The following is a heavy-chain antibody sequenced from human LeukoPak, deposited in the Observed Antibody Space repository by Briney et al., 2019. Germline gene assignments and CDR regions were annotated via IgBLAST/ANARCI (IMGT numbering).Heavy chain of an antibody. V-gene: IGHV4-38-2*02. D-gene: IGHD2-2*01. Sequence: SETLSLTCTVSGYSISSGYYWGWIRQPPGKGLEWIGSIYHSGSTYYNPSLKSRVTISVDTSKDQFSLKLSSATAADTAVYYCARVALKGGYQLLLILAAAGDAHFDYWGQGTLVTVSS. CDR2: IYHSGST. J-gene: IGHJ4*02. CDR3: ARVALKGGYQLLLILAAAGDAHFDY. CDR1: GYSISSGYY.